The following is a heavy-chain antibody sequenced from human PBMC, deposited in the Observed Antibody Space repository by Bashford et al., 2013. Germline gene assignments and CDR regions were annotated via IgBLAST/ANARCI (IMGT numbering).Heavy chain of an antibody. CDR3: ARLYGAGQKDFDY. D-gene: IGHD3-10*01. J-gene: IGHJ4*02. CDR2: PLTVGNT. Sequence: RQPPTGRDWSGSGIPLTVGNTNLQPSLESRVTISIDTSKSQFSLKLYSVTAADTAVYYCARLYGAGQKDFDYWGQGTLVTVSS. V-gene: IGHV4-59*08.